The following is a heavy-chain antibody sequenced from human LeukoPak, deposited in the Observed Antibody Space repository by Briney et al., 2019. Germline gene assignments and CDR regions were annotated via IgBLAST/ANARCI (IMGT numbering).Heavy chain of an antibody. V-gene: IGHV3-30*02. CDR1: GFTFSSYG. CDR2: IRYDGSNE. D-gene: IGHD3-10*01. Sequence: GGSLRLSCAASGFTFSSYGMHWVRQAPGKGLEWVSFIRYDGSNEYYADSVRGRFTISRDNSKNTLYLQMNSLRAEDTAVYYCARGAEYDGSGSYYDGNWFDPWGQGTLVTVSS. CDR3: ARGAEYDGSGSYYDGNWFDP. J-gene: IGHJ5*02.